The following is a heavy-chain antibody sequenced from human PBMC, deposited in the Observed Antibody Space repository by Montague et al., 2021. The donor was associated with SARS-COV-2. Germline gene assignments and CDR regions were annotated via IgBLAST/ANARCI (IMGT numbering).Heavy chain of an antibody. CDR3: ARDGSDWYLLTCTY. CDR2: ISYDGSDS. J-gene: IGHJ4*02. CDR1: GSTFRHSA. Sequence: SLRLSCAASGSTFRHSAMHWVRQAPGKGLEWVAIISYDGSDSNYADSVKGRFTISRDNSKNTLYLQMNSLTAEDTAVYYCARDGSDWYLLTCTYWGQGTLVTVSS. D-gene: IGHD2-15*01. V-gene: IGHV3-30-3*01.